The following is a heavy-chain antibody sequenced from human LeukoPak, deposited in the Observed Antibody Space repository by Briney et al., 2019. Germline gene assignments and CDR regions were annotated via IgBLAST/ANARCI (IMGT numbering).Heavy chain of an antibody. V-gene: IGHV1-2*02. CDR1: GYTFTGYY. D-gene: IGHD3-22*01. CDR3: ARARGHYDPIVVFDY. CDR2: INPNSGDT. J-gene: IGHJ4*02. Sequence: GASVKVSCKASGYTFTGYYMHWVRQAPGQGLEWIGWINPNSGDTNYAQKFQGRVTMTRDTSITTAYMEMSRLRSDDTAVYFCARARGHYDPIVVFDYWGQGTLVTVSS.